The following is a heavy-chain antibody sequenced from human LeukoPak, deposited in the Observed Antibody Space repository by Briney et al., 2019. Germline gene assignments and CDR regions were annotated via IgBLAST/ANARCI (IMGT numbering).Heavy chain of an antibody. CDR1: GYTFSGYY. D-gene: IGHD3-10*01. V-gene: IGHV1-2*02. Sequence: ASVKVSCKASGYTFSGYYMHWVRQAPGEGLEWMGWINPNSGGTNYAQKFQGRVTMTRDTSISTAYMELSRLRSDDTAVYYCLLSTANGGVYYYGSGTQFDYWGQGTLVTASS. CDR3: LLSTANGGVYYYGSGTQFDY. J-gene: IGHJ4*02. CDR2: INPNSGGT.